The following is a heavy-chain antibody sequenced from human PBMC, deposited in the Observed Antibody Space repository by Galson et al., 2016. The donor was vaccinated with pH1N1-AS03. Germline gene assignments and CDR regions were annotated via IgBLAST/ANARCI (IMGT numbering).Heavy chain of an antibody. Sequence: SLRLSCAASGFTVSSNYMSWVRQAPGKGLEWVSVIYSGGITYYADSVKGRFTISRDSSKNTLYLQMTSRRAEDTAVYDCARLRFVVVPAALGGSDYFDSWGQGTLVTVSS. V-gene: IGHV3-53*01. CDR3: ARLRFVVVPAALGGSDYFDS. CDR1: GFTVSSNY. D-gene: IGHD2-2*01. J-gene: IGHJ4*02. CDR2: IYSGGIT.